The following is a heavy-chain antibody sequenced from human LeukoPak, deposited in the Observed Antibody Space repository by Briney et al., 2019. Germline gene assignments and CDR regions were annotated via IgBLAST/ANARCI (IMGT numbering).Heavy chain of an antibody. J-gene: IGHJ5*02. CDR2: IFQSGST. CDR1: GDSISSSNW. D-gene: IGHD6-6*01. Sequence: SGTLSLTCAVSGDSISSSNWWNWVRPSPGKGLEWIGEIFQSGSTSYNPSLKSRATISLDKSKNQFSLKLNSVTAADTAIYYCGRRGSYSSSSRYWFDPWGQGTLVTVSS. V-gene: IGHV4-4*02. CDR3: GRRGSYSSSSRYWFDP.